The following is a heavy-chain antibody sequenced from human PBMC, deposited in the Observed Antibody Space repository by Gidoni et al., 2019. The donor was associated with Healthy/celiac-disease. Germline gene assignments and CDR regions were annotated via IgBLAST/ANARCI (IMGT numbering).Heavy chain of an antibody. CDR1: GGTFSSYA. D-gene: IGHD2-2*01. CDR3: ASAAGYCSSTSCSIGSRVYYYYGMDV. Sequence: QVQLVQSGAEVKKPGSSVKISCKASGGTFSSYAISWLRQAPGQGLEWMGRIIPILGIANYAQKFQGRVTITADKSTSTAYMELSSLRSEDTAVYYCASAAGYCSSTSCSIGSRVYYYYGMDVWGQGTTVTVSS. J-gene: IGHJ6*02. CDR2: IIPILGIA. V-gene: IGHV1-69*04.